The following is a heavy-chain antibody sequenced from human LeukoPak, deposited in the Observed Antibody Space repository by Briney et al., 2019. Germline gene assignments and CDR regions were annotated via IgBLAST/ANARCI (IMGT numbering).Heavy chain of an antibody. CDR2: TNPNSGGT. Sequence: GASVKVSCKASGYTFTGYYMHWVRQAPGQGLEWMGWTNPNSGGTNYAQKFQGRVTMTRDTSISTAYMELSRLRSDDTAVYYCARDPHYYDSSGYSFDIWGQGTMVTVSS. D-gene: IGHD3-22*01. V-gene: IGHV1-2*02. CDR3: ARDPHYYDSSGYSFDI. J-gene: IGHJ3*02. CDR1: GYTFTGYY.